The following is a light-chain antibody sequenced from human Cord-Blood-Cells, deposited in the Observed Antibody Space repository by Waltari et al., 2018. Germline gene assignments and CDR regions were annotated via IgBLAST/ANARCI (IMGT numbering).Light chain of an antibody. V-gene: IGKV1-NL1*01. CDR1: QGISNS. CDR3: QQFYSTPRT. J-gene: IGKJ3*01. CDR2: AAS. Sequence: DIQMTQSPSPLSAFVGDRVTTTCRASQGISNSLAWYQQKPGKAPKLLLYAASRLESGVPSRFRGSGSGTDYTLTISSLQPEDFATYYCQQFYSTPRTFGPGTKVYIK.